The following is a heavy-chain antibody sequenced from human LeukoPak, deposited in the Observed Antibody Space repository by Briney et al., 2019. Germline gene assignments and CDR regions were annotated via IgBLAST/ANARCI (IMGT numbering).Heavy chain of an antibody. CDR2: ISYDGSNK. D-gene: IGHD6-13*01. CDR3: AREAWQQLVGSAGQVGYFDY. CDR1: GFTFSSYA. Sequence: GGSLRLSCAASGFTFSSYAMHWVRQAPGKGLEWVAVISYDGSNKYYADSVKGRFTISRDNSKNTLYLQMNSLRAEDTGVYYCAREAWQQLVGSAGQVGYFDYWGQGTLVTVSS. J-gene: IGHJ4*02. V-gene: IGHV3-30-3*01.